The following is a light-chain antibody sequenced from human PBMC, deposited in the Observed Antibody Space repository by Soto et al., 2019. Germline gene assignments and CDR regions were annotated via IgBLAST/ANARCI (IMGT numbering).Light chain of an antibody. Sequence: ETAMTQSPATLSVSPGERATLSCRASQNIGGQLAWYQQKPGQTPRLLIYGASTRATGISGRFSGSGSGTEFTLTISNLQSEDFAFYYCQQYNNWPLTFGGGTKVEIK. CDR1: QNIGGQ. J-gene: IGKJ4*01. CDR2: GAS. CDR3: QQYNNWPLT. V-gene: IGKV3D-15*01.